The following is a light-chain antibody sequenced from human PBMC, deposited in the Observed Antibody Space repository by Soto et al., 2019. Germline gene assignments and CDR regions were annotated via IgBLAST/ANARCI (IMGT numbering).Light chain of an antibody. CDR3: LLYYIPACL. CDR1: TGAVTSGHH. Sequence: QAVVTQEPSLTVSPGETVTLTCGFTTGAVTSGHHPYWFQQKPGQAPRTLMYDAINKHSWTPARFSGSLIGGKAALTLSGAQPDDEAAYYCLLYYIPACLFGGGTNLTVL. CDR2: DAI. J-gene: IGLJ2*01. V-gene: IGLV7-46*01.